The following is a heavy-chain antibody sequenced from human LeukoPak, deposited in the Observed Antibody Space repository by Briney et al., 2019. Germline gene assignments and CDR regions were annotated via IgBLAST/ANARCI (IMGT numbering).Heavy chain of an antibody. V-gene: IGHV3-23*01. D-gene: IGHD4-17*01. CDR2: ISGSGGST. CDR1: GFTFSSYA. J-gene: IGHJ4*02. CDR3: ARGNYGDYRGFGFDY. Sequence: GGSLRLSCAASGFTFSSYAMSWVRQAPGKGLEWVSAISGSGGSTYYADSMKGRFTISRDNSKNTLYLQMNSLRAEDTAVYYCARGNYGDYRGFGFDYWGQGTLVTVSS.